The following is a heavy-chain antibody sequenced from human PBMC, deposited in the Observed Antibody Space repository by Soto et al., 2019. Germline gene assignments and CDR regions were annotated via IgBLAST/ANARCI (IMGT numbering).Heavy chain of an antibody. V-gene: IGHV1-46*01. Sequence: ASVKVSCKASGYTFTSYYMHWVRQAPGQGLEWMGIINPSGGSTSYAQKFQGRVTMTRDTSTSTVYMELSSLRSEDTAVYYCAYGAQGDTAMVTEELDYYYYGMDVWGKGTTVTVSS. J-gene: IGHJ6*04. D-gene: IGHD5-18*01. CDR3: AYGAQGDTAMVTEELDYYYYGMDV. CDR2: INPSGGST. CDR1: GYTFTSYY.